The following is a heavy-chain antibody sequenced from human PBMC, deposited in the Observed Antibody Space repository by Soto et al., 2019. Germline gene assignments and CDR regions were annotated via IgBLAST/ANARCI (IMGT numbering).Heavy chain of an antibody. Sequence: GSLRLSCAASGFTFSSYSMNWVRQAPGKGLEWVSSISSSSSYIYYADSVKGRFTISRDNAKNSLYLQMNSLRAEDTAVYYCARDPERYCSSTSCSNWFDPWGQGTLVTVSS. D-gene: IGHD2-2*01. CDR1: GFTFSSYS. V-gene: IGHV3-21*01. CDR3: ARDPERYCSSTSCSNWFDP. CDR2: ISSSSSYI. J-gene: IGHJ5*02.